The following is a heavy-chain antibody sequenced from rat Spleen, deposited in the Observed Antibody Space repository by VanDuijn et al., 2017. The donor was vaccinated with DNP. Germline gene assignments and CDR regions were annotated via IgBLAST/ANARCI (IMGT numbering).Heavy chain of an antibody. V-gene: IGHV3-3*01. CDR2: VNSAGTT. J-gene: IGHJ1*01. CDR3: ARGNDGYYPNWYFDF. D-gene: IGHD1-12*03. Sequence: EVQLQEAGPRLVKPSQTNSLTCTVTGFCITYCYRWNWIRKSQGNKLEWMGSVNSAGTTNYNPSLKSRISISRDTSKNQFFLHLNSVTTEDTATYYCARGNDGYYPNWYFDFWGPGTMVTVSS. CDR1: GFCITYCYR.